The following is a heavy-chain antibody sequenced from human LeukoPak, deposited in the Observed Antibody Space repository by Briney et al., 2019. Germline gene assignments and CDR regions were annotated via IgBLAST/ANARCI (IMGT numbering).Heavy chain of an antibody. CDR2: IYYSGTA. J-gene: IGHJ4*02. D-gene: IGHD6-13*01. CDR3: ARGVYIAAAQYGY. V-gene: IGHV4-59*01. CDR1: GGSISSYY. Sequence: PSETLSLTCTVSGGSISSYYWSWIRQPPGKGLEWIGYIYYSGTANYNPSLKSRVSISVDTSKNQFSLKLSSVTAADTAVYYCARGVYIAAAQYGYWGQGTLVTVSS.